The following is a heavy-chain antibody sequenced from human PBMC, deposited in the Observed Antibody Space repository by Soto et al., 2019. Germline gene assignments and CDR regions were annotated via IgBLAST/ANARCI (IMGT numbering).Heavy chain of an antibody. Sequence: PSETLSLTCTVSGGSISSYYWSWIRQPPGKGLEWIGYIYYSGSTNYNPSLKSRVTISVDTSKNQFSLKLSSVTAADTAVYYCARAYSSGHYVPGRWFDPWGQGTLVTVAS. D-gene: IGHD3-22*01. V-gene: IGHV4-59*01. CDR2: IYYSGST. CDR1: GGSISSYY. CDR3: ARAYSSGHYVPGRWFDP. J-gene: IGHJ5*02.